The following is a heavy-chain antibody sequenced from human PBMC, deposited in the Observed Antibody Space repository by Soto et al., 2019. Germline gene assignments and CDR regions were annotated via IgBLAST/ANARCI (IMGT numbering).Heavy chain of an antibody. CDR1: GFTFSDYY. CDR3: AGQYSSSSVEF. CDR2: ISSGAITI. J-gene: IGHJ4*02. V-gene: IGHV3-11*01. Sequence: QVQLVESGGGLVKPGGSLRLSCAASGFTFSDYYMNWIRQAPGKGLEWVSYISSGAITIYYADSVKGRFTISRDYAKNSLYLQMNSLRAEDTAVYYCAGQYSSSSVEFWGQGTLVTVSS. D-gene: IGHD6-6*01.